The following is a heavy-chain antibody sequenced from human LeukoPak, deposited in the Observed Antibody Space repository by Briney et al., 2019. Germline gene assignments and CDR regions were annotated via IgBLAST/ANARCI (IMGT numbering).Heavy chain of an antibody. CDR3: ARRRVVVAAGHWFDP. CDR1: GGFFSGYY. CDR2: INHSGST. D-gene: IGHD2-15*01. J-gene: IGHJ5*02. V-gene: IGHV4-34*01. Sequence: ASETLSLTCAVYGGFFSGYYWSSIRQPPGKGLEWIGEINHSGSTNYNPSLKSRVTISVDTSKNQFSLKLSYVTAADTAVYYCARRRVVVAAGHWFDPWGQGTLVTVSS.